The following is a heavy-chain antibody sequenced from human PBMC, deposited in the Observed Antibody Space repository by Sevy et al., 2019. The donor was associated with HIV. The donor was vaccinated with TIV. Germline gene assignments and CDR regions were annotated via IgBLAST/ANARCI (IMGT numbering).Heavy chain of an antibody. D-gene: IGHD3-10*01. CDR3: AREGIGRGWFDP. V-gene: IGHV3-21*01. CDR1: GFAFYEYS. CDR2: LSFGCGKI. Sequence: GGSLRLSCAASGFAFYEYSMSWIRQAPGKGLEWVATLSFGCGKINYADSVKGRFTISRDNSKNSFYLQMNSLRAEDTAVYYCAREGIGRGWFDPWGQGTLVTVSS. J-gene: IGHJ5*02.